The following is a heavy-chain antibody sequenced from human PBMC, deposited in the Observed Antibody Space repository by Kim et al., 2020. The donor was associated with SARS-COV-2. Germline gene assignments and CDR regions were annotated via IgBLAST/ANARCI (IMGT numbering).Heavy chain of an antibody. D-gene: IGHD6-19*01. CDR3: ARDQGSGWYLEYFQH. J-gene: IGHJ1*01. CDR2: IWYDGSNK. Sequence: GGSLRLSCAASGFTFSSYGMHWVRQAPGKGLEWVAVIWYDGSNKYYADSVKGRFTISRDNSKNTLYLQMNSLRAEDTAVYYCARDQGSGWYLEYFQHWGQGTLVTVSS. V-gene: IGHV3-33*01. CDR1: GFTFSSYG.